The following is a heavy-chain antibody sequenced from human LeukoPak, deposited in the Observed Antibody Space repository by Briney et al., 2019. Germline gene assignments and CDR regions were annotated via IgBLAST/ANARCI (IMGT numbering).Heavy chain of an antibody. D-gene: IGHD3-10*01. J-gene: IGHJ4*02. V-gene: IGHV4-61*02. Sequence: SETLSLTCTVSGGSISSGSYYWSWIRQPAGKGLEWIGRIYTSGRTNYNPSLRSRATISVDTCKNEFSLKLSSVTAADTAVYYCARGANYYGSGSYFEGTFDYWGQGALVTVSS. CDR1: GGSISSGSYY. CDR2: IYTSGRT. CDR3: ARGANYYGSGSYFEGTFDY.